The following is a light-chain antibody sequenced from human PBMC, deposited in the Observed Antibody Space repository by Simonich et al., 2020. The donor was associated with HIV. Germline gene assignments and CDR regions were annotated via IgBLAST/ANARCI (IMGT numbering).Light chain of an antibody. J-gene: IGKJ4*01. V-gene: IGKV4-1*01. CDR1: QSVLYSSNNKNY. CDR3: QQYYSAPFT. CDR2: WAS. Sequence: DIVMTQSPDSLVVSLGERATINCKSSQSVLYSSNNKNYLAWYQQKPGQPPKLLIYWASTREFGVPDRFSGSGSGTDFTLTISSLQAEDVAVYYCQQYYSAPFTFGGGTKVEIK.